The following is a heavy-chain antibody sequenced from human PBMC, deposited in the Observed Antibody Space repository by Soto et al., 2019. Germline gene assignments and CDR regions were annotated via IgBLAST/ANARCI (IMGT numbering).Heavy chain of an antibody. D-gene: IGHD3-10*01. CDR1: GFTFSSYG. J-gene: IGHJ6*02. V-gene: IGHV3-33*01. CDR3: ARDTARAMVRIYYGMDV. Sequence: QVQLVESGGGVVQPGRSLRLSCAASGFTFSSYGMHWVRQAPGKGLEWVAVIWDDGSNKYYADSVKGRFTISRDNSKNTLYLQMTSRRAEDTAVYYCARDTARAMVRIYYGMDVWGQGTTVTVSS. CDR2: IWDDGSNK.